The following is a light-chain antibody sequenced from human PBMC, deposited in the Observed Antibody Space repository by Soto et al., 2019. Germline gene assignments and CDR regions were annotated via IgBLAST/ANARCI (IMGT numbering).Light chain of an antibody. J-gene: IGKJ5*01. V-gene: IGKV1-5*03. CDR3: QQYNSYSLIT. CDR1: QSISSW. CDR2: KAS. Sequence: DIQMTQSPSTLSASVGDRVTITCRASQSISSWLAWYQQKPGKAPKLLIYKASSLESGVPSRFSGSGSGTEFTLTISSLQPDDFATYYCQQYNSYSLITFGQGTRLETK.